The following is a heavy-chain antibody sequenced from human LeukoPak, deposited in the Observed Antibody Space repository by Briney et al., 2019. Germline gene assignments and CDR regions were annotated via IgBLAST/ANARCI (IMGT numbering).Heavy chain of an antibody. J-gene: IGHJ5*02. D-gene: IGHD3-22*01. CDR3: ARLYYDSSGYYCLVP. Sequence: GGSLRLSXAASGFTVSSNYMSWVRQAPGKGLEWVSVIYSGGSTYYADSVKGRFTISRDNSKNTLYLQMNSLRAEDTAVYYCARLYYDSSGYYCLVPWGQGTLVTVSS. CDR2: IYSGGST. CDR1: GFTVSSNY. V-gene: IGHV3-53*01.